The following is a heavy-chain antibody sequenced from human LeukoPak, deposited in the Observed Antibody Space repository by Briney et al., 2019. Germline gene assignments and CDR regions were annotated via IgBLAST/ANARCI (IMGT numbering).Heavy chain of an antibody. J-gene: IGHJ4*02. D-gene: IGHD3-3*01. Sequence: SETLSLTCAVYGGSFSGYYWSWIRQPPGKGLEWIGEINHSGSTNYNPSLKSRVTISVDTSKNQFSLKLSSVTAADTAVYYCARISSGVAPHDYWAREPWSPSPQ. CDR2: INHSGST. V-gene: IGHV4-34*01. CDR3: ARISSGVAPHDY. CDR1: GGSFSGYY.